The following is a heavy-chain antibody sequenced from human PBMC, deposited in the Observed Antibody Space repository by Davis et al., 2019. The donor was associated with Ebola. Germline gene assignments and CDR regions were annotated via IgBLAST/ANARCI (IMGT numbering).Heavy chain of an antibody. V-gene: IGHV5-10-1*01. CDR2: IDPSDSYT. CDR3: ARVRNKQLVGSGY. D-gene: IGHD6-6*01. J-gene: IGHJ4*02. Sequence: GESLKISCKGSGYSFTSYWIGWVRQMPGKGLEWMGRIDPSDSYTNYSPSFQGHVTISADKSISTAYLQWSSLKASDTAMYYCARVRNKQLVGSGYWGQGTLVTVSS. CDR1: GYSFTSYW.